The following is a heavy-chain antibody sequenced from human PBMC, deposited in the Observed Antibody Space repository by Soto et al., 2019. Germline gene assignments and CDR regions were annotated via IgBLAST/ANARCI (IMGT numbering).Heavy chain of an antibody. V-gene: IGHV1-3*01. CDR3: ARDTGDGTFDF. CDR2: INAGCGNT. Sequence: ASVKVSCKASGYTFSSYAMHWVRQAPGQRLEWMGWINAGCGNTKSSQKFQDRVTISRDTSASTAYMELTSLRSEDTAVYYCARDTGDGTFDFWGQGTLVTVSS. D-gene: IGHD7-27*01. J-gene: IGHJ4*02. CDR1: GYTFSSYA.